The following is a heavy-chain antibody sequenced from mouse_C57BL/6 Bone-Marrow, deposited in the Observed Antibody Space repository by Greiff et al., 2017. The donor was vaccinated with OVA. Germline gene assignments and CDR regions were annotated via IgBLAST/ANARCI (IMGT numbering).Heavy chain of an antibody. Sequence: QVQLQQSGAELARPGASVKMSCKASGYTFTSYTIHWVKQRPGQGLEWIGYIDPTNDYTNYNQKFKLKATLTADTSSSTACRQLSSLTSEDYAVYYCASADFAYWGQGTLVTVSA. CDR3: ASADFAY. V-gene: IGHV1-4*01. J-gene: IGHJ3*01. CDR2: IDPTNDYT. CDR1: GYTFTSYT.